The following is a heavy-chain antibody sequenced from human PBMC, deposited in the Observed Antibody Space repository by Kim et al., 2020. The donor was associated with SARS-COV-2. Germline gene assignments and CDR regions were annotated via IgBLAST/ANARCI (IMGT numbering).Heavy chain of an antibody. CDR1: GFTFSDYY. V-gene: IGHV3-11*01. CDR3: ARGAYCGGDCSVLYYYYGMDV. Sequence: GGSLRLSCAASGFTFSDYYMSWIRQAPGKGLEWVSYISSSGSTIYYADSVKGRFTISRDNAKNSLYLQMNSLRAEDTAVYYCARGAYCGGDCSVLYYYYGMDVWDQGTTVTVSS. CDR2: ISSSGSTI. J-gene: IGHJ6*02. D-gene: IGHD2-21*02.